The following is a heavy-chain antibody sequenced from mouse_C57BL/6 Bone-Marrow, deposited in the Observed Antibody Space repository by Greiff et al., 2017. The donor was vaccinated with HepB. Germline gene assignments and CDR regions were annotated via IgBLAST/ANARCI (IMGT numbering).Heavy chain of an antibody. J-gene: IGHJ2*01. CDR3: AVYYDYDVNFDY. CDR1: GYTFTSYW. D-gene: IGHD2-4*01. CDR2: IDPSDSET. Sequence: QVQLQQPGAELVRPGSSVKLSCKASGYTFTSYWMHWVKQRPIQGLEWIGNIDPSDSETHYNQKFKDKATLTDDKSSSTAYMQLSSLTSEASAVYSCAVYYDYDVNFDYWGQGTTLTVSS. V-gene: IGHV1-52*01.